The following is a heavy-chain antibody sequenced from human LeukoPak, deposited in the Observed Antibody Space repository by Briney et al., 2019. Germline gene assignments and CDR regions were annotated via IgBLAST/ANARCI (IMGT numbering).Heavy chain of an antibody. CDR2: IFPADSDT. CDR1: GYSFTTYW. J-gene: IGHJ4*02. Sequence: GESLKISCRASGYSFTTYWIGWVRQMPGKGLEWMGVIFPADSDTGYSPSFQGQVTISADKSISTAYLQWSSLKASDTAMYYCASVYSSTSWDYWGQGTLVTASS. CDR3: ASVYSSTSWDY. D-gene: IGHD6-13*01. V-gene: IGHV5-51*01.